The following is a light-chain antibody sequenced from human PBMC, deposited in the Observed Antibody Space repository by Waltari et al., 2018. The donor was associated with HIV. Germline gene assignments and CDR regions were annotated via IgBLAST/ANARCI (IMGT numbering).Light chain of an antibody. V-gene: IGLV3-1*01. J-gene: IGLJ2*01. CDR2: ENT. CDR1: KLGNKI. Sequence: SYEVTQPPSVSVSPGQTARIACRGDKLGNKIISWYQQRPGQSPILLIFENTKRPSGIPERFSGSTSGNTATLTISGTQPMDEADYYCQAWDSSTVVFGGGTRVTVL. CDR3: QAWDSSTVV.